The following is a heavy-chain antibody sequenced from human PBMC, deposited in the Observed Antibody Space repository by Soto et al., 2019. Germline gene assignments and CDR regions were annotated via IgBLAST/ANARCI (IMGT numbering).Heavy chain of an antibody. CDR2: VDTGNENT. V-gene: IGHV1-3*04. Sequence: AAVNDSFQSSRYTYTSYPIHWLRQAAGQSLEGMGWVDTGNENTKYSQKFQGRVIITRDTYANTADMELSSLRSEDTAVYYCARDDKWDPRGVEAQQDDYFDYWGQGTLVTVSS. D-gene: IGHD1-26*01. J-gene: IGHJ4*02. CDR1: RYTYTSYP. CDR3: ARDDKWDPRGVEAQQDDYFDY.